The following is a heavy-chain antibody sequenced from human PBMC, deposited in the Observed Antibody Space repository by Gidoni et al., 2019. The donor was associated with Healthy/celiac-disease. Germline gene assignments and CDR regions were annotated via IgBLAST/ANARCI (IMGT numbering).Heavy chain of an antibody. CDR2: IWYDGSNK. Sequence: QVQLVESGGGVVQPGRSLRLSCAASGFTFRSYGMHWVRQAPGKGLEWVAVIWYDGSNKYYADSVKGRFTISRDNSKNTLYLQMNSLRAEDTAVYYCARRDTAMVFSWFDPWGQGTLVTVSS. CDR3: ARRDTAMVFSWFDP. D-gene: IGHD5-18*01. CDR1: GFTFRSYG. J-gene: IGHJ5*02. V-gene: IGHV3-33*01.